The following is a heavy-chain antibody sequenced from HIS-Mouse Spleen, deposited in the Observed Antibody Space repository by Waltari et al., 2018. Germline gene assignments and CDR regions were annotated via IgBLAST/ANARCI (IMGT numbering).Heavy chain of an antibody. D-gene: IGHD6-13*01. Sequence: QLQLQESGPGLVKPSETLSLTCTVSGGSISSSSYYWGGIRQPPGKGLGWMGSIYYSGNTCANPPSRSRVARSVDTSKNQFSLKLSSVTAADTAVYYCAREIPYSSSWYDWYFDLWGRGTLVTVSS. V-gene: IGHV4-39*07. J-gene: IGHJ2*01. CDR2: IYYSGNT. CDR1: GGSISSSSYY. CDR3: AREIPYSSSWYDWYFDL.